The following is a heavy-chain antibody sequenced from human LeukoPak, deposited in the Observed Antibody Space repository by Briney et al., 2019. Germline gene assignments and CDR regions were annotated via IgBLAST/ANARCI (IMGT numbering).Heavy chain of an antibody. Sequence: ASVKVSCKASGYTFTSYDINWVRQATGQGLEWMGWMNPNSGNTGYAQKFQGRVTMTRNTSIGTAYMELSSLRSEDTAVYYCARDVTGSYRFDYWGQGTLVTVSS. J-gene: IGHJ4*02. CDR2: MNPNSGNT. V-gene: IGHV1-8*01. CDR3: ARDVTGSYRFDY. CDR1: GYTFTSYD. D-gene: IGHD3-16*02.